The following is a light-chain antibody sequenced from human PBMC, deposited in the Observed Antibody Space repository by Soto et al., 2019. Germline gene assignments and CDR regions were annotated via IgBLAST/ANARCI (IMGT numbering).Light chain of an antibody. Sequence: QSVLTQPASVSGSLGQSITISCTGTSSDVGAYNYVSWYQQQPGKAPKLIIYEVRTRPSGVSDRFSGSKSGNTASLTISGLQAEHEADYYCSSYTSDWGVFGTGTKVT. CDR2: EVR. J-gene: IGLJ1*01. CDR3: SSYTSDWGV. V-gene: IGLV2-14*01. CDR1: SSDVGAYNY.